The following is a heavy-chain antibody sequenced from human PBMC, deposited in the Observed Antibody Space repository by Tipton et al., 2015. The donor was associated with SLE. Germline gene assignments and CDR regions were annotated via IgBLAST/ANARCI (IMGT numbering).Heavy chain of an antibody. V-gene: IGHV3-23*01. CDR1: GFTFSSYA. J-gene: IGHJ4*02. CDR3: AKVTIFGVGTLYYFDY. CDR2: ISGSGGST. Sequence: SLRLSCAASGFTFSSYAMSWVRQAPGKGLEWVSAISGSGGSTYYADSVKGRFTISRDNSKNTLYLQMNSLRAEDTAVYYCAKVTIFGVGTLYYFDYWGQGTLVTVSS. D-gene: IGHD3-3*01.